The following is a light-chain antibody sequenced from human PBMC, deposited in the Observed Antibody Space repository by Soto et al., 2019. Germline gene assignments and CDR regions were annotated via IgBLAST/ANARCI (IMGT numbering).Light chain of an antibody. CDR1: QSISSW. V-gene: IGKV1-5*03. CDR2: KAS. CDR3: QQYNSPPT. J-gene: IGKJ1*01. Sequence: DIPMTQSPSTLSASVGDRVTITCRASQSISSWLAWYQQKPGKAPNLLIYKASNLESGVPSRFSGSGSGTEFTLTISSLQPDDFATYYCQQYNSPPTFGQGNKVEIE.